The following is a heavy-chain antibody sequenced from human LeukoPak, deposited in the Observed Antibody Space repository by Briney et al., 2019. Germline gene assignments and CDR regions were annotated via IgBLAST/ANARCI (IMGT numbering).Heavy chain of an antibody. Sequence: PGGSLRLSCAASGFTFSSYSMNWVRQAPGKGLEWVSYISSSSSTIYYADSVKGRFTISRDNAKNSLYLQMNSLRAEDTAVYYCAREGYCSGGSCYPYNWFDPWGQGTLVTVSS. J-gene: IGHJ5*02. V-gene: IGHV3-48*01. D-gene: IGHD2-15*01. CDR1: GFTFSSYS. CDR3: AREGYCSGGSCYPYNWFDP. CDR2: ISSSSSTI.